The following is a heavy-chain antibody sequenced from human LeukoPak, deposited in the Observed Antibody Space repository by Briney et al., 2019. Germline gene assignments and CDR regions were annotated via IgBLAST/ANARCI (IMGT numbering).Heavy chain of an antibody. D-gene: IGHD1-26*01. J-gene: IGHJ4*02. Sequence: SETLSLTCTVSGDSISSYYWSWIRQPPRKGLEWIGYIFYSGSTNYNPSLKSRVTISVDKSKKHFSLNLSTVTGADTAVYYCARGKWGTFLDSWGQGTLVTVSS. CDR3: ARGKWGTFLDS. CDR1: GDSISSYY. V-gene: IGHV4-59*01. CDR2: IFYSGST.